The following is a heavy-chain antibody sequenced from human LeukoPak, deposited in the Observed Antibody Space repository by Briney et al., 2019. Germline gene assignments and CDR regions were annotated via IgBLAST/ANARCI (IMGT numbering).Heavy chain of an antibody. D-gene: IGHD3-22*01. J-gene: IGHJ5*02. Sequence: GGSLRLSCAASGFTFTRYAMSWVRQAPGKGLEWVSAISGSGGGTYYADSVKGRFTISRDNSKRTASLQMDSLRAEDTAVYYCAKDRSGYYPLGVGSWGQGTLVTVSS. CDR1: GFTFTRYA. V-gene: IGHV3-23*01. CDR3: AKDRSGYYPLGVGS. CDR2: ISGSGGGT.